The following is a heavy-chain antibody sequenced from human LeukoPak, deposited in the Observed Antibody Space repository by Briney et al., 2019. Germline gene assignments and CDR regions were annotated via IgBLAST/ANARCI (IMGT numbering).Heavy chain of an antibody. CDR1: GGSLSGHY. D-gene: IGHD3-22*01. CDR2: VSYTGGT. CDR3: ARLLDNDISGDPDTFDV. V-gene: IGHV4-59*11. Sequence: SETLSLTCTVSGGSLSGHYWSWIRHPPGKRLEWIGYVSYTGGTKYNPSLQSRVTISIDTSKSQFSLKLTSVTSADTAVYSCARLLDNDISGDPDTFDVWGQGTTVIVPS. J-gene: IGHJ3*01.